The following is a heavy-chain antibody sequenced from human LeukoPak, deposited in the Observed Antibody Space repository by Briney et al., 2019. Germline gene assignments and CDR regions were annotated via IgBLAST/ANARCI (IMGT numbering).Heavy chain of an antibody. Sequence: SETLSLTCTVSGGSISSYYWSWIRQPPGKGLEWIGYIYYSGSTNYNPSLKSRVTISVDTSKNQFSLKLSSVTAADTAVYYCAEVYGNHAFDTWGQGTMVTVSS. CDR2: IYYSGST. CDR3: AEVYGNHAFDT. J-gene: IGHJ3*02. V-gene: IGHV4-59*01. D-gene: IGHD1-14*01. CDR1: GGSISSYY.